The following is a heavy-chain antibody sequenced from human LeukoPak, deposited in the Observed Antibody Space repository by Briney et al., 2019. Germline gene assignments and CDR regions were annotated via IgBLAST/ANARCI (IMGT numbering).Heavy chain of an antibody. CDR2: IESFGTNI. V-gene: IGHV3-48*03. J-gene: IGHJ4*02. CDR1: GFTFSSYE. CDR3: AKVATEAYYFDY. D-gene: IGHD5-12*01. Sequence: GGSLRLSCAASGFTFSSYEMKWVRQAPGKGVEWVSYIESFGTNISYADSVEGRFTISRDNAKSSLYLQMSSLRAEDTAVYYCAKVATEAYYFDYWGQGTLVTVSS.